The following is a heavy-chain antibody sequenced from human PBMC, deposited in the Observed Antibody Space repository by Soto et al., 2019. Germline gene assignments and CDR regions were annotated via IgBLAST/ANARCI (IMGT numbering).Heavy chain of an antibody. CDR3: ARGRLEWLSYRPNDAFDI. J-gene: IGHJ3*02. Sequence: QVQLVQSGAEVKKPGASVKVSCKASGYTFTSYGISWVRQAPGQGLEWMGWISAYNVNSNYAQKLQGRVTMTTDTATSTAYMEVRSLRSDDTAVYYGARGRLEWLSYRPNDAFDIWGQGTKVTVSS. D-gene: IGHD3-3*01. CDR2: ISAYNVNS. V-gene: IGHV1-18*01. CDR1: GYTFTSYG.